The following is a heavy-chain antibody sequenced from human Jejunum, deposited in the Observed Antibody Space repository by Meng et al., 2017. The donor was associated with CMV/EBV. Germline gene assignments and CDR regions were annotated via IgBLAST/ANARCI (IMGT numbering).Heavy chain of an antibody. J-gene: IGHJ5*02. V-gene: IGHV3-33*01. CDR3: AREAGGGHSASDWFDP. CDR1: VFPFRSFG. Sequence: SVFPFRSFGMHWVRRAPGKGLGCVAVIWSDGSIEDYADSVKGRFTISRDNARHTVDLQMNSLRAEDTAVYYCAREAGGGHSASDWFDPWGQGTLVTVSS. CDR2: IWSDGSIE. D-gene: IGHD2-21*02.